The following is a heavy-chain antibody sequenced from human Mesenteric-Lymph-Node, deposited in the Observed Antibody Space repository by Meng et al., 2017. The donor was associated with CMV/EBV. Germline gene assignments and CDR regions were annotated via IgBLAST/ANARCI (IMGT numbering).Heavy chain of an antibody. CDR3: AREARGWFDP. CDR2: ISSSSSYI. CDR1: GFTFDDFG. J-gene: IGHJ5*02. V-gene: IGHV3-21*01. Sequence: GESLKISCAASGFTFDDFGMSWVRQAPGTGLEWVSSISSSSSYIYYADSVKGRFTISRDNAKNSLYLQMNSLRAEDTAVYYCAREARGWFDPWGQGTLVTVSS.